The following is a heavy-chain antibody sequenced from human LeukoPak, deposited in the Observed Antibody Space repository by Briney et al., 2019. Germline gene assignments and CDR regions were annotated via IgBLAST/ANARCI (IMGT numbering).Heavy chain of an antibody. CDR1: GYTFTSYY. CDR2: INPSGGST. D-gene: IGHD4/OR15-4a*01. CDR3: ARNQPPHPDYKATTGWFDP. Sequence: ASVKVSCKASGYTFTSYYMHWVRQAPGQGLEWMGIINPSGGSTSYAQKFQGRVTMTRDMSTSTVYMELSSLRSEDTAVYYCARNQPPHPDYKATTGWFDPWGQGTLVTVSS. V-gene: IGHV1-46*01. J-gene: IGHJ5*02.